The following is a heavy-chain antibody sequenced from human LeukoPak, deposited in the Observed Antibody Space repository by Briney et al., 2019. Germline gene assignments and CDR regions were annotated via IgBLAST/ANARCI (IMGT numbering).Heavy chain of an antibody. CDR1: GGSISSYY. V-gene: IGHV4-59*08. J-gene: IGHJ2*01. CDR2: IYYSGST. D-gene: IGHD4-23*01. Sequence: PSETPSLTCTVSGGSISSYYWSWIRQPPGKGLEWIGYIYYSGSTNYSPSLKSRVTISVDTSKNQFSLKLSSVTAADTAVYYCVRLSVVSPHRYFDLWGRGTLVTVSS. CDR3: VRLSVVSPHRYFDL.